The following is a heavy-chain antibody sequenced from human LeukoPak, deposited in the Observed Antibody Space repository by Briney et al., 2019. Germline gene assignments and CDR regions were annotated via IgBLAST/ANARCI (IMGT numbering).Heavy chain of an antibody. CDR1: GFSLSTSGVG. V-gene: IGHV2-5*02. J-gene: IGHJ4*02. CDR3: AHSSRMRDCSGGSCYYFDY. CDR2: LYWDDDR. D-gene: IGHD2-15*01. Sequence: SGPTLVRPTQTLTLTCTFSGFSLSTSGVGVGWIRQPPGKALEWLALLYWDDDRRYSPSLKSRLTITKDTSKNQVVLTMTNMDPVDTATYYCAHSSRMRDCSGGSCYYFDYWGQGTLVTVSP.